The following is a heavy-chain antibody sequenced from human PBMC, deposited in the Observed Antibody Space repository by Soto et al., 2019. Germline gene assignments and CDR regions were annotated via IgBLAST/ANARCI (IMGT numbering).Heavy chain of an antibody. CDR2: IIPIFGTA. D-gene: IGHD6-25*01. Sequence: QVQLVQSGAEVKKPGSSVKVSCKASGGTFSSYAISWVRQAPGQGLEWMGGIIPIFGTANYAQKFQGRVTSTADESTSTAYMGLGSLRSEDTAVYYCAGGSSSGAVTPDDYWGQGTLVTVSS. V-gene: IGHV1-69*01. CDR3: AGGSSSGAVTPDDY. CDR1: GGTFSSYA. J-gene: IGHJ4*02.